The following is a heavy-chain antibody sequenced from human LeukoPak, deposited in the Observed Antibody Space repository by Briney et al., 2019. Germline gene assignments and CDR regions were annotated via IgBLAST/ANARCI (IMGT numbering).Heavy chain of an antibody. J-gene: IGHJ4*02. CDR2: ISSSSSYI. D-gene: IGHD1-26*01. V-gene: IGHV3-21*01. CDR3: AREPLIVGAPGALDY. CDR1: GFTFSSYW. Sequence: AGGSLRLSCAASGFTFSSYWMSWVRQAPGKGLEWVSSISSSSSYIYYADSVKGRFTISRDNAKNSLYLQMNSLRAEDTAVYYCAREPLIVGAPGALDYWGQGTLVTVSS.